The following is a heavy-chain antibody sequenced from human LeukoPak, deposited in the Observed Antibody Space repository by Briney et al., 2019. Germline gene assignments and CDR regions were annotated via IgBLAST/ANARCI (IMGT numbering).Heavy chain of an antibody. V-gene: IGHV4-4*02. CDR1: GGSISSSNW. D-gene: IGHD5-18*01. CDR3: ARNSYGYSIDY. CDR2: INHSGST. J-gene: IGHJ4*02. Sequence: SETLSLTCAVSGGSISSSNWWSWVRQPPGKGLEWIGEINHSGSTNYNPSLKSRVTISVDTSKNQFSLKLSSVTAADTAVYYCARNSYGYSIDYWGQGTLVTVSS.